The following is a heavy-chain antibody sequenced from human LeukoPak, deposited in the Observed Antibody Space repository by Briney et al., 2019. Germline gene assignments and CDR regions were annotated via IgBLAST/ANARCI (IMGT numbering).Heavy chain of an antibody. J-gene: IGHJ6*02. Sequence: PGGSLRLSCAASGFTFSSYAMRWARQAPGKGLEWVAVISYDGSNKYHADSVKGRFTISRDNSKNTLYLQMNSLRAEDTAVYYCARDYIAAAGKTYYYYGMDVWGQGTTVTVSS. V-gene: IGHV3-30-3*01. CDR2: ISYDGSNK. CDR3: ARDYIAAAGKTYYYYGMDV. CDR1: GFTFSSYA. D-gene: IGHD6-13*01.